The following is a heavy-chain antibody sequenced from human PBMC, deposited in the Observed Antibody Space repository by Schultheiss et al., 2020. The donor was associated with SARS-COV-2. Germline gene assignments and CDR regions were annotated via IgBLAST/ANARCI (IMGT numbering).Heavy chain of an antibody. V-gene: IGHV4-59*08. CDR3: ARGNDFVYFFDS. J-gene: IGHJ4*02. CDR1: GGSISSYY. D-gene: IGHD3-3*01. CDR2: IYYSGST. Sequence: SETLSLTCTVSGGSISSYYWSWIRQPPGKGLEWIGDIYYSGSTYYNPSLKSRVTISVDTSKNQFSLKLTSLTAADTAIYYCARGNDFVYFFDSWGQGTLVTVSS.